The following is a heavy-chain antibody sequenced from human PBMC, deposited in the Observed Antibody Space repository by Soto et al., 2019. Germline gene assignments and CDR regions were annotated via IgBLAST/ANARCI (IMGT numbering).Heavy chain of an antibody. D-gene: IGHD5-12*01. CDR1: GGSITSSSYY. CDR3: ATSRPYIVATMGA. Sequence: QLQLQESGPGLVKPSETLSLICTVSGGSITSSSYYWGWIRQPPGKGLEWIGSVYFGGGTYYNPSLKSRRTISVDTSTNQLSLKLNSVTAADTAVYYCATSRPYIVATMGAWGQGILVTVSS. V-gene: IGHV4-39*01. J-gene: IGHJ5*02. CDR2: VYFGGGT.